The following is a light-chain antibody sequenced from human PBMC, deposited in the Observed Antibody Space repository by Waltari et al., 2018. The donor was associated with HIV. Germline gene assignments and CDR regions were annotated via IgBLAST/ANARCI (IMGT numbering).Light chain of an antibody. J-gene: IGLJ2*01. CDR1: SSDVGGYNF. CDR2: EVS. CDR3: TSYTSSSTPVV. Sequence: QSALTQPASVSGSPGQSITISCTGTSSDVGGYNFVSWYQHHPGKAPKLMIYEVSNRPSGVSNRFSGSKSGNTASLTISVLQAEDEADYYCTSYTSSSTPVVFGGGTKLTVL. V-gene: IGLV2-14*01.